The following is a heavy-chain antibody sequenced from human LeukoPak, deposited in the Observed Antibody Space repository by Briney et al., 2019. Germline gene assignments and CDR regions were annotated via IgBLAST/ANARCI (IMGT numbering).Heavy chain of an antibody. CDR3: AKTARPYYYYGMDV. CDR2: ISYDGSNK. V-gene: IGHV3-30*18. CDR1: GFTFSSYG. J-gene: IGHJ6*02. D-gene: IGHD6-6*01. Sequence: GGSLRLSCAASGFTFSSYGMHWVRQAPGKGLEWVAGISYDGSNKYYADSVKGRFTISRDNSKNTLYLQMDSLRAEDTAVYYCAKTARPYYYYGMDVWGQGTTVTVSS.